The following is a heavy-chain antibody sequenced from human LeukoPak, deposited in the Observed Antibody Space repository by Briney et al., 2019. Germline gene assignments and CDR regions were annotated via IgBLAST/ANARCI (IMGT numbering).Heavy chain of an antibody. J-gene: IGHJ4*02. CDR2: IKSKTDGGTT. CDR3: TTDLSSPPIAVAGTEPEFDY. Sequence: GGSLRLSCAASGFTFSNAWMSCVRQAPGKGREWVGRIKSKTDGGTTDYAAAVKGRFTISRDDSKNTLYLQMNSLKTEDTAVYYCTTDLSSPPIAVAGTEPEFDYWGQGTLVTVSS. CDR1: GFTFSNAW. V-gene: IGHV3-15*01. D-gene: IGHD6-19*01.